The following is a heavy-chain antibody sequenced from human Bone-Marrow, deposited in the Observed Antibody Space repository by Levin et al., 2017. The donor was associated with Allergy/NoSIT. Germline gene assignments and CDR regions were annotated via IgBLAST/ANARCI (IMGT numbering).Heavy chain of an antibody. Sequence: GESLKISCKASGYTFSGSDINWVRQATGQGLEWMGWMNPKSGNTGYSERFQGRVTMTRNTSINTAYMELSSLRYEDTAVYYCARGKSIIRGFITPYYGMDVWGQGTTVTVSS. CDR3: ARGKSIIRGFITPYYGMDV. CDR2: MNPKSGNT. D-gene: IGHD3-10*01. CDR1: GYTFSGSD. J-gene: IGHJ6*02. V-gene: IGHV1-8*01.